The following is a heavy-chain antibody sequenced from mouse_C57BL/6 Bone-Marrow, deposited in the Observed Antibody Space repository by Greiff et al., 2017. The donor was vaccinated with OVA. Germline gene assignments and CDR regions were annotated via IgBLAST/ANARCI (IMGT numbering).Heavy chain of an antibody. D-gene: IGHD2-1*01. CDR3: ARDPGWYPGWFAY. CDR2: ISYDGSN. J-gene: IGHJ3*01. V-gene: IGHV3-6*01. Sequence: EVQLVESGPGLVKPSQSLSLTCSVTGYSITSGYYWNWIRQFPGNKLEWMGYISYDGSNNYHPSLKNRIPITRDTSKNQFFLKLNSVTTEDTATYYCARDPGWYPGWFAYWGQGTLVTVSA. CDR1: GYSITSGYY.